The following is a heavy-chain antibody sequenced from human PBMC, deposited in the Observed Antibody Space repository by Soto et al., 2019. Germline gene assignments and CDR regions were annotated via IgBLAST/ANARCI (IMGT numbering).Heavy chain of an antibody. D-gene: IGHD4-17*01. CDR2: ISWNGGYI. CDR3: AKGPYGDYGCGPDF. CDR1: GFTFADYP. V-gene: IGHV3-9*01. J-gene: IGHJ4*02. Sequence: EVQLVESGGGLVQPGRSLRLSCAASGFTFADYPMYWVRQGPGKGLEWVSGISWNGGYIGYADSVKGRFTISRDNAKNYLYLQMNSLRTDDTALYSGAKGPYGDYGCGPDFWGQGSLVTVSS.